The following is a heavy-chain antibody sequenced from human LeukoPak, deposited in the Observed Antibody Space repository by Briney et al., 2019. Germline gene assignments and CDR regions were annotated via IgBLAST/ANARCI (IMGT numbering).Heavy chain of an antibody. J-gene: IGHJ4*02. CDR1: GFTFSSYA. V-gene: IGHV3-23*01. CDR3: AKDTSSGRITIFGVVIRYFDY. CDR2: ISDSGGRT. D-gene: IGHD3-3*01. Sequence: GGSLRLSCAASGFTFSSYAMSWVRQAPGKGLEWVSAISDSGGRTYYADSVKGRFTISRDNSKNTLSLQMNSLRAEDTAVYYCAKDTSSGRITIFGVVIRYFDYWGQGTLVTVSS.